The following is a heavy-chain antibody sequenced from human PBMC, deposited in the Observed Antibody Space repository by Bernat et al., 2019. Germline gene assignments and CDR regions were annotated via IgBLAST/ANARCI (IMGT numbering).Heavy chain of an antibody. CDR3: ARDRDGGLWFDI. CDR1: GFTFSSYS. J-gene: IGHJ3*02. Sequence: EVQLVESGGGLVKPGGSLRLSCAASGFTFSSYSMNWVRPAPGKGLEWVSSISISSSYIYYAAAVKGLFIISSDNAKNTLYLQMNILRAEETAVYYCARDRDGGLWFDIWGQGTMVTVSS. V-gene: IGHV3-21*01. CDR2: ISISSSYI. D-gene: IGHD5-24*01.